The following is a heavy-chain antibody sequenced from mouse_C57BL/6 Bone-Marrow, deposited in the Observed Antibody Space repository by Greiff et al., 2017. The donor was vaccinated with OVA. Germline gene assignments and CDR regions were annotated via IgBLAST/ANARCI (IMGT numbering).Heavy chain of an antibody. CDR2: INPGSGGT. D-gene: IGHD1-1*01. CDR3: ARDDGSSGYFEV. Sequence: VQLVESGAELVRPGTSVKLSCKASGYAFTNYLIEWVKQRPGQGLEWIGVINPGSGGTNYNEKFKGKATLTADKSSSTAYMQLSSLTSEDSAVYSCARDDGSSGYFEVWGTGTTLTVSS. V-gene: IGHV1-54*01. CDR1: GYAFTNYL. J-gene: IGHJ1*03.